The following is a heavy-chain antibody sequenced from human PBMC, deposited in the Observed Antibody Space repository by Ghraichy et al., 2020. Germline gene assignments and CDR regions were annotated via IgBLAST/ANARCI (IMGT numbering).Heavy chain of an antibody. CDR1: GDSISTYY. J-gene: IGHJ4*02. CDR2: IYHTGSN. Sequence: SETLSLTCNVSGDSISTYYWTWIRQPPGKELEWIGSIYHTGSNNYNPSLKSRVAISVHTSKNQFSLNLYSVTAGDTAVYYCALGGAVAGPYIHYWGQGTLVSVSS. D-gene: IGHD6-19*01. V-gene: IGHV4-59*01. CDR3: ALGGAVAGPYIHY.